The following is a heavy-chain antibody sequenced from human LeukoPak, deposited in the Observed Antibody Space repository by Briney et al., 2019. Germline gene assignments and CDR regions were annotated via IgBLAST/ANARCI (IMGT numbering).Heavy chain of an antibody. CDR1: GYTFTSYG. V-gene: IGHV1-18*01. Sequence: GASVKVSCKASGYTFTSYGISWVRQAPGQGLEWMGWISAYNGNTNYAQKLQGRVTMTTDTSTSTAYMELRSLRSDDTAVYYCARDQLWFEYYYMDVWGKGTTVTVSS. D-gene: IGHD3-10*01. CDR3: ARDQLWFEYYYMDV. CDR2: ISAYNGNT. J-gene: IGHJ6*03.